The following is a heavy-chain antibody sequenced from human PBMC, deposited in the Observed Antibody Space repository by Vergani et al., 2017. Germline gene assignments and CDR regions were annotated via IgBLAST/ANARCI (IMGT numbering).Heavy chain of an antibody. Sequence: EVQLVESGGGLVQPGRSLRLSCTASGFTFGDYAMSWFRQAPGKGLEWVATISSGGGDIFYADSVKGRFTISRDNSKNTLFLQMNSLKDEDTAVYYCTTAWGLYYLHGEYFQYWGRGTLVSVSS. CDR3: TTAWGLYYLHGEYFQY. J-gene: IGHJ1*01. CDR1: GFTFGDYA. D-gene: IGHD3-10*01. V-gene: IGHV3-23*04. CDR2: ISSGGGDI.